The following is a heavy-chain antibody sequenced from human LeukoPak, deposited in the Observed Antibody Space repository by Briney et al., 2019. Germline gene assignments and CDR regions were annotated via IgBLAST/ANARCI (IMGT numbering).Heavy chain of an antibody. D-gene: IGHD3-3*01. Sequence: PETLSLTCAVYGGSFIGYYWSWIRQPPGKGLEWIGEINHSGSTNYNPSLKSRVTISVDTSKNQFSLKLSSVTAADTAVYYCARGRRYDFWSGYYHYYYYMDVWGKGATVTVSS. J-gene: IGHJ6*03. CDR2: INHSGST. CDR3: ARGRRYDFWSGYYHYYYYMDV. CDR1: GGSFIGYY. V-gene: IGHV4-34*01.